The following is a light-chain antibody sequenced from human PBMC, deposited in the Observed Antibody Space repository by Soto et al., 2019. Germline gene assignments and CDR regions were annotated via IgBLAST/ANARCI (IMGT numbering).Light chain of an antibody. V-gene: IGLV2-14*01. J-gene: IGLJ1*01. Sequence: QSALTQPASVSGSPGQSITISCTRSSDDVGGYNYVSWYQQHPGKAPKLIIYEVTNRPSGVSNRFSASKSGNTASLTISGLQAEDEAYYYCSSYTNTDTLVVFGTGTKLTVL. CDR3: SSYTNTDTLVV. CDR2: EVT. CDR1: SDDVGGYNY.